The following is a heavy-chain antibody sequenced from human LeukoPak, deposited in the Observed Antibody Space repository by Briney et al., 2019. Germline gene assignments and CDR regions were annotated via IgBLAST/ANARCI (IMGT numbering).Heavy chain of an antibody. V-gene: IGHV3-23*01. CDR1: GFTFSSYA. CDR3: ANLYDFWSGFPQDAFDI. CDR2: ISGSGGST. D-gene: IGHD3-3*01. J-gene: IGHJ3*02. Sequence: PGGSLRLSCADSGFTFSSYAMSWVRQAPGKGLEWVPAISGSGGSTYYADSVKGRFTISRDNSRNTLCLQMNRLRAEDTAVYYCANLYDFWSGFPQDAFDIWGQGTMVTVSS.